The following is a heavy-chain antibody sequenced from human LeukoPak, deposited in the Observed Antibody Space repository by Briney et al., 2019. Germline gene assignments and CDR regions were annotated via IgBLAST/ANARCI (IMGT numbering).Heavy chain of an antibody. J-gene: IGHJ4*02. CDR2: INPNSDGT. V-gene: IGHV1-2*02. D-gene: IGHD6-19*01. CDR1: GYTFTGYY. CDR3: ARYSSGLNFDY. Sequence: ASVKVSCKASGYTFTGYYMHWVRQAPGQGLEWMGWINPNSDGTNYAQKFQGRVTMTRDTSISTAYMELSRLRSDDTAVYYCARYSSGLNFDYWGQGTLVTVSS.